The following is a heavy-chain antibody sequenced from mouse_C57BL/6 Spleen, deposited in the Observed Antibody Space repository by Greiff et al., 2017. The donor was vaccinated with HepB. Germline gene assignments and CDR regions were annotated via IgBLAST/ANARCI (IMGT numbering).Heavy chain of an antibody. CDR1: GYTFTSYW. CDR3: ARYDGYYVWAMDY. D-gene: IGHD2-3*01. Sequence: QVQLKQPGAELVKPGASVKMSCKASGYTFTSYWITWVKQRPGQGLEWIGDIYPGSGSTNYNEKFKSKATLTVDTSSSTAYMQLSSLTSEDSAVYYCARYDGYYVWAMDYWGQGTSVTVSS. J-gene: IGHJ4*01. V-gene: IGHV1-55*01. CDR2: IYPGSGST.